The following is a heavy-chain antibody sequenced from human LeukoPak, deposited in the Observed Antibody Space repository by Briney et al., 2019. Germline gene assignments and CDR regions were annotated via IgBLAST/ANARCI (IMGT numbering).Heavy chain of an antibody. CDR2: GYYSGIT. Sequence: SETLSLTCTVSGGSISTHYWTFIRQPPGKGLKWIGYGYYSGITDYNPSLKSRVTISVDTSKNQFSLNLNSVTAADTAVYYCARSRGLAGAATVIDFWGQGILITVSS. D-gene: IGHD2-15*01. CDR3: ARSRGLAGAATVIDF. V-gene: IGHV4-59*08. J-gene: IGHJ4*02. CDR1: GGSISTHY.